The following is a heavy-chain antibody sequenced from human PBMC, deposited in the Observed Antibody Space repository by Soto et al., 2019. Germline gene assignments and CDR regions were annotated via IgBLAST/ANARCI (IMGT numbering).Heavy chain of an antibody. V-gene: IGHV4-61*01. CDR3: DRYDAESGSNKLGP. CDR1: GGSVSSRSYF. J-gene: IGHJ5*02. D-gene: IGHD5-12*01. CDR2: IYYTGNT. Sequence: QVQLQESGPGVVKPSDTLSLTCTVSGGSVSSRSYFWSWIRQPPGGGLQWIGYIYYTGNTNYSPSRKSRATLSVHTSRKQFALRLTSVTAADRAIYDGDRYDAESGSNKLGPWGEGPLVTVAS.